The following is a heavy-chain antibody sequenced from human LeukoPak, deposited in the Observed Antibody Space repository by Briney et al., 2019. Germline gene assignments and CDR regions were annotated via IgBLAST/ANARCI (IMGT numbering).Heavy chain of an antibody. J-gene: IGHJ3*02. CDR1: GFTVSSNS. CDR3: ARDPYYDYVWGSYGGAFDI. D-gene: IGHD3-16*01. Sequence: PGGSLRLSCTVSGFTVSSNSMSWVRQAPGKGLEWVSFIYSDNTHYSDSVKGRFTISRDNSENTLYLQMNSLRAEDTAVYYCARDPYYDYVWGSYGGAFDIWGQGTMVTVSS. V-gene: IGHV3-53*01. CDR2: IYSDNT.